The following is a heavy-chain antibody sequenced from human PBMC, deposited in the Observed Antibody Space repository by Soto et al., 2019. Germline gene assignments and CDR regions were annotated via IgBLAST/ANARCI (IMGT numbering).Heavy chain of an antibody. D-gene: IGHD6-13*01. J-gene: IGHJ6*02. Sequence: ASETLSLTCTVSGGSISSXXXYWSWIRQHPGKGLEWIGYIYYSGSTYYNPSLKSRVTISVDTSKNQFSLKLSSVTAADTAVYYCARGPKPGIAAAGTVNXYYGMDVWGQGTTVTVSS. CDR1: GGSISSXXXY. CDR2: IYYSGST. V-gene: IGHV4-31*03. CDR3: ARGPKPGIAAAGTVNXYYGMDV.